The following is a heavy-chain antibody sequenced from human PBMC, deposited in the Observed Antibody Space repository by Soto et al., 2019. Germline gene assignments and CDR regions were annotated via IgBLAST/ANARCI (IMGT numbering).Heavy chain of an antibody. Sequence: EEQLVESGGGLVQPGASLRLSCAASGFSVDSFEMSWVRQPQGKGLQWLSSMSSGGSAIHYADSVKGRFTISRDSAKNTLYLQINSLRAEDTAVYYCARDFGPTSGYHYYSMDVWGQGTTVTVSS. V-gene: IGHV3-48*03. CDR2: MSSGGSAI. J-gene: IGHJ6*02. D-gene: IGHD3-22*01. CDR3: ARDFGPTSGYHYYSMDV. CDR1: GFSVDSFE.